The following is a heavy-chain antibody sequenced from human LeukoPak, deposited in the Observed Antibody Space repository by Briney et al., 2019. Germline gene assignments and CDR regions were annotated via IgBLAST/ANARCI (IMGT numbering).Heavy chain of an antibody. CDR2: INTDGRTT. Sequence: PGGSLRLSCAASGFSFSSYWMNWVRQTPGKGLVWVAHINTDGRTTTYADSVKGRFTVCRDNAKNTLYLEMNRLRAEDTADYYCARDNAYMLDYWGQGTQVTVSS. CDR3: ARDNAYMLDY. CDR1: GFSFSSYW. J-gene: IGHJ4*02. V-gene: IGHV3-74*03. D-gene: IGHD5-24*01.